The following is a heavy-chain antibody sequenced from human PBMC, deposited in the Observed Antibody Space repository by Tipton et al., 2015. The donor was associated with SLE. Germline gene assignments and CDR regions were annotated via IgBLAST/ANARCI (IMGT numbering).Heavy chain of an antibody. J-gene: IGHJ4*02. V-gene: IGHV4-39*07. D-gene: IGHD3-22*01. CDR1: GGSISSSSYY. Sequence: TLSLTCTVSGGSISSSSYYWGWIRQPPGKGLEWIGSIYYSGSTYYNPALKSRVTISVDTSKNQFSLKLSSVTAADTAVYYCARSYSSGYPFDYWGQGTLVTVSS. CDR3: ARSYSSGYPFDY. CDR2: IYYSGST.